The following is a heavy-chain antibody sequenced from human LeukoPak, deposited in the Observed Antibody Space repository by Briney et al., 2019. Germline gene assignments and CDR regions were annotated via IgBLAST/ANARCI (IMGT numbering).Heavy chain of an antibody. V-gene: IGHV1-46*01. CDR2: INPSGGST. CDR1: GYTFTSYY. D-gene: IGHD3-22*01. CDR3: ARDDSSGYYSQH. J-gene: IGHJ1*01. Sequence: ASVKVPCKASGYTFTSYYMHWVRQAPGQGLEWMGIINPSGGSTSYAQKFQGRVTMTRDTSTSTVYMELSSLRSEDTAVYYCARDDSSGYYSQHWGQGTLVTVSS.